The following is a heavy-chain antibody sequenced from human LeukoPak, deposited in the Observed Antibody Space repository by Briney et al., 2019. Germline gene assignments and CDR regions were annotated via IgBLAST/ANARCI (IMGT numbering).Heavy chain of an antibody. V-gene: IGHV3-33*01. CDR1: GFTFSSYG. D-gene: IGHD3-22*01. J-gene: IGHJ3*02. Sequence: GGSLRLSCAASGFTFSSYGMHWVRQAPGKGLEWVAVICNEGSNKYYADSVKGRFTISRDNSKNTLYLQMNSLRAEDTAVYYCARIHSLYYYDSSGYGAFDIWGQGTMVTVSS. CDR2: ICNEGSNK. CDR3: ARIHSLYYYDSSGYGAFDI.